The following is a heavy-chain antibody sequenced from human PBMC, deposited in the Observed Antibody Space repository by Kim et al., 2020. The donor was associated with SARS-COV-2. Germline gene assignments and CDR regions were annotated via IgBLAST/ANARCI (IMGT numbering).Heavy chain of an antibody. CDR1: GGSISSGGYY. CDR2: IYYSGST. D-gene: IGHD1-26*01. J-gene: IGHJ6*02. Sequence: SETLSLTCTVSGGSISSGGYYWSWIRQHPGKGLEWIGYIYYSGSTYYNPSLKSRVTISVDTSKNQFSLKLSSVTAADTAVYYCARDNHVGYYYGMDVWGQGTTVTVSS. CDR3: ARDNHVGYYYGMDV. V-gene: IGHV4-31*03.